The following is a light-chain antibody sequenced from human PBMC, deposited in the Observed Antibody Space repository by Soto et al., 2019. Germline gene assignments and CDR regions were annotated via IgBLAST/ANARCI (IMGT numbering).Light chain of an antibody. J-gene: IGKJ1*01. V-gene: IGKV1-39*01. CDR3: QQYDGWPRT. Sequence: IQMTQSPSSLSASVGDRVTITCRASQSISSYLNWYQQKPGKAPKLLIYAASSLQSGVPSRFSGSGSGTEFTLTISSLQSEDFAFFYCQQYDGWPRTFGQGTKVDI. CDR1: QSISSY. CDR2: AAS.